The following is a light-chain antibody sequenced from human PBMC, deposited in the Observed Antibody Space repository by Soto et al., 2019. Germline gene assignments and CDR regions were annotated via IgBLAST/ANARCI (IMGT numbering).Light chain of an antibody. V-gene: IGLV1-40*01. CDR2: GNS. J-gene: IGLJ1*01. CDR1: SSNIGAGYD. Sequence: QSVLTQPPSVSGAPGQRVTISCTGSSSNIGAGYDVHWYQQLPGTAPKLLIYGNSNRPSGVPDRFSGSKSGTSASLAITGLHAEDEADYYCQSYDSSHYVFGTGTKLTVL. CDR3: QSYDSSHYV.